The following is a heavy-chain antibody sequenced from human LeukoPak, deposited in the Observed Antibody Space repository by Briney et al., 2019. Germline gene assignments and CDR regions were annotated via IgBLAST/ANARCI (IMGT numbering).Heavy chain of an antibody. CDR3: ARDRAPQDILTGYYGY. CDR1: GFTFSSYR. J-gene: IGHJ4*02. CDR2: IKQDGSEK. Sequence: GGSLRLSCAASGFTFSSYRMSWVRQAPGKGLEWVANIKQDGSEKYYVDSVKGRFTISRDNAKNSLYLQMNSLRAEDTAVYYCARDRAPQDILTGYYGYWGQGTLVTVSS. V-gene: IGHV3-7*05. D-gene: IGHD3-9*01.